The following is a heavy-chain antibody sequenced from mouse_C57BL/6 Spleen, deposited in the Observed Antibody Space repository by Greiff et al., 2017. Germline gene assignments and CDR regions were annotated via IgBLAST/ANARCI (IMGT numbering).Heavy chain of an antibody. CDR3: TTLVRGAMDY. Sequence: EVQLVESGAELVRPGASVKLSCTASGFNIKDDYMHWVKQRPEQGLEWIGWIDPDNGDTEYASKFQGKATITAYTSSNTAYLQLSSLTSADTAVYYFTTLVRGAMDYWGQGTSVTVSS. CDR1: GFNIKDDY. D-gene: IGHD3-2*02. V-gene: IGHV14-4*01. J-gene: IGHJ4*01. CDR2: IDPDNGDT.